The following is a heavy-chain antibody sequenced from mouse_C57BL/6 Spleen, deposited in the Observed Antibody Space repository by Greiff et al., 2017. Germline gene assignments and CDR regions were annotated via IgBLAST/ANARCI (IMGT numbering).Heavy chain of an antibody. V-gene: IGHV1-80*01. CDR3: ARSDDGYLYYFDY. D-gene: IGHD2-3*01. J-gene: IGHJ2*01. CDR1: GYAFSSYW. CDR2: IYPGDGDT. Sequence: QVQLKESGAELVKPGASVKISCKASGYAFSSYWMNWVKQRPGKGLEWIGQIYPGDGDTNYNGKFKGKATLTADKSSSTAYMQLSSLTSEDSAVYFCARSDDGYLYYFDYWGQGTTLTVSS.